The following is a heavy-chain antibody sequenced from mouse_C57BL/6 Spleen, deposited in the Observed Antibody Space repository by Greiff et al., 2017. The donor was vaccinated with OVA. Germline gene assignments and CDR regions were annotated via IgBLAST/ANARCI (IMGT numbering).Heavy chain of an antibody. J-gene: IGHJ1*03. CDR2: IHPSDSVT. CDR1: GYTFTSYW. D-gene: IGHD1-1*01. Sequence: QVQLKQPGAELVKPGASVKVSCKASGYTFTSYWMHWVKQRPGQGLEWIGRIHPSDSVTNYNQKFKGKATLTVDKSSSTAYMQLSSLTSEDSAVYYCAILYYYGSSWGYFDVWGTGTTVTVSS. V-gene: IGHV1-74*01. CDR3: AILYYYGSSWGYFDV.